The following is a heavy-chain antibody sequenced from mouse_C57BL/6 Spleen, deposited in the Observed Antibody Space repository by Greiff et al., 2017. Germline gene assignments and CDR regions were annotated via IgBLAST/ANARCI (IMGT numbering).Heavy chain of an antibody. CDR2: ISDGGSYT. CDR1: GFTFSSYA. D-gene: IGHD1-1*01. Sequence: EVHLVESGGGLVKPGGSLKLSCAASGFTFSSYAMSWVRQTPEKRLEWVATISDGGSYTYYPDNVKGRFTISRDNAKNNLYLQMSHLKSEDTAMYYCARIYGSSPSYYFDYWGQGTTLTVSS. CDR3: ARIYGSSPSYYFDY. J-gene: IGHJ2*01. V-gene: IGHV5-4*01.